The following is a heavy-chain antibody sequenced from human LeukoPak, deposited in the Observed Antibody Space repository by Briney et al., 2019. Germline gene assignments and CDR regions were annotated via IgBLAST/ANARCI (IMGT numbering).Heavy chain of an antibody. D-gene: IGHD4-23*01. CDR3: ARPTVAGLNPDAFDI. V-gene: IGHV1-69*05. CDR1: GGTFSSYA. CDR2: IIPIFGTA. J-gene: IGHJ3*02. Sequence: GASVKVSCKASGGTFSSYAISWVRQAPGQGLEWMGGIIPIFGTANYAQKFQGRVTITTDESTSTAYMELSSLRSEDTAVYYCARPTVAGLNPDAFDIWGQGTMVTVSS.